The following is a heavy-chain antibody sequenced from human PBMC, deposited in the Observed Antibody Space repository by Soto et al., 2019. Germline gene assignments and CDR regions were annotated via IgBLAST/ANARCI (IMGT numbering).Heavy chain of an antibody. V-gene: IGHV3-7*03. CDR3: ASRPSADKYYGVFDY. Sequence: GGSLRLSCAASGFTFSNHWVTWLRQAPGKGLEWVANINHDGRETSYVDSVKGRFTISRDNAKNALLLQMNNLRAEDTAVYFCASRPSADKYYGVFDYWGQGALVTVSS. J-gene: IGHJ4*02. D-gene: IGHD3-3*01. CDR2: INHDGRET. CDR1: GFTFSNHW.